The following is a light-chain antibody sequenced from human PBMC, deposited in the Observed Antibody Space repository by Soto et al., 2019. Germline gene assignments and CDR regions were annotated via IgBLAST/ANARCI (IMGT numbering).Light chain of an antibody. J-gene: IGLJ2*01. V-gene: IGLV1-47*01. Sequence: QSVLTQPPSASGTPGQRVTISCSGSSSNIGSNYVYWYQQLPGTAPKLLIYRNNQRPSGVPDRFSGSKSGTSASLAISGLRSEDEADYYCAAWDDSLSGVVVGGGTQLTFL. CDR3: AAWDDSLSGVV. CDR2: RNN. CDR1: SSNIGSNY.